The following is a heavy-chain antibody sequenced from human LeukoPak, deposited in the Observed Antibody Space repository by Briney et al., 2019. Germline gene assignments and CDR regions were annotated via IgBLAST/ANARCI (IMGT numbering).Heavy chain of an antibody. J-gene: IGHJ4*02. D-gene: IGHD3-10*01. CDR3: AKGPQYYYGSGSYPIDY. V-gene: IGHV3-30*18. Sequence: GGSLRLSCAASGFTFSSYGMHWVRQAPGKGLEWVSVISYDGSNKYYADSVKGRFTISRDNSKNTLYLQMNSLRAEDTAVYYCAKGPQYYYGSGSYPIDYWGQGTLVTVSS. CDR2: ISYDGSNK. CDR1: GFTFSSYG.